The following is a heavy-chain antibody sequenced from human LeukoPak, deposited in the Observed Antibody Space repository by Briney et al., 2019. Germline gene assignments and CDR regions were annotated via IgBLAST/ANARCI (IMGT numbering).Heavy chain of an antibody. CDR3: GRDSPYSARGQPTDY. Sequence: GGSLRLSCAASGFTFSDYWMDWVRQVPGKGLEWVADIKQDGSEKYYVDSVKGRFTISRDNAKNSLYLQMNSLRVEDTAVYYCGRDSPYSARGQPTDYWGQGTLVTVSS. D-gene: IGHD6-6*01. V-gene: IGHV3-7*01. J-gene: IGHJ4*02. CDR2: IKQDGSEK. CDR1: GFTFSDYW.